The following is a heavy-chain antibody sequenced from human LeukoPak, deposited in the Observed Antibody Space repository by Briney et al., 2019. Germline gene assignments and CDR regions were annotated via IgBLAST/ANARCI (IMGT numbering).Heavy chain of an antibody. Sequence: GGSLRLSCAASGFSFSNYAMHWVRQAPGKGLEWVAVISYDGKNTYYTDSVKGRFTISRDNSKNTQYLQMNSLRSEDTAMYYCVRDRISYCSGGSCRFEYFQHWGQGTLVTVSS. CDR1: GFSFSNYA. CDR2: ISYDGKNT. J-gene: IGHJ1*01. D-gene: IGHD2-15*01. CDR3: VRDRISYCSGGSCRFEYFQH. V-gene: IGHV3-30*04.